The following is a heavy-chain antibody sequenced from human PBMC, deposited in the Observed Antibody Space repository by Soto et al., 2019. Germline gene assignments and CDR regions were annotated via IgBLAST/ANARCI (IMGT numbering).Heavy chain of an antibody. CDR1: GVSLSIGGYY. D-gene: IGHD3-22*01. CDR2: IYYSGHT. Sequence: TMSLTCAVSGVSLSIGGYYWSWLRRHPGKGLGWIWYIYYSGHTYYNPSLNSRVTISLDTSQNHFSLKFSSVTAAATAVDDCARRNYDSSGYQVDYWGKGPLFTVSS. CDR3: ARRNYDSSGYQVDY. V-gene: IGHV4-31*11. J-gene: IGHJ4*02.